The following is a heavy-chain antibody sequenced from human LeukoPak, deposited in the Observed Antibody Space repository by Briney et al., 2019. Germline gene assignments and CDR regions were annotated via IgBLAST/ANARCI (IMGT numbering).Heavy chain of an antibody. CDR3: ARDIVGATNEPDY. CDR1: GSTFSSYS. V-gene: IGHV3-48*02. Sequence: GGSLRLSCAASGSTFSSYSMNWVRQAPGKGLEWVSYISSSSSTIYYADSVKGRFTISRDNAKNSLYLQMNSLSDEDTAVYYCARDIVGATNEPDYWGQGTLVTVSS. CDR2: ISSSSSTI. D-gene: IGHD1-26*01. J-gene: IGHJ4*02.